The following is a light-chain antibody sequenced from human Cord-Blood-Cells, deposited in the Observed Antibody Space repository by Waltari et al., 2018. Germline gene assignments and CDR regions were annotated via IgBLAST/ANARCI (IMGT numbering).Light chain of an antibody. CDR2: WAS. J-gene: IGKJ3*01. CDR3: QQYYSTPFT. V-gene: IGKV4-1*01. Sequence: DLVVTQPPDTQSVSLGGGPPINSKSSQSVLYSSNNKNYLAWYQQKPGQPPKLLIYWASTRESGVPDRFSGSGSGTDFTLTISSLQAEDVAVYYCQQYYSTPFTFGPGTKVDIK. CDR1: QSVLYSSNNKNY.